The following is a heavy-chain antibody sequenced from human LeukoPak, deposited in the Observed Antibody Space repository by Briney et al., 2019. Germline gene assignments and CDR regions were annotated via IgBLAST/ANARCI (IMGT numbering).Heavy chain of an antibody. CDR3: AKPRQGEYFDY. J-gene: IGHJ4*02. V-gene: IGHV3-74*01. Sequence: PGGSLRLSCAASGFTFSSYWMHWVRQAPGKGLVWVSRINSDGSSTSYADSVKGRFTISRDNSKNTLYLQMNSLRAEDTAVYYCAKPRQGEYFDYWGQGTLVTVSS. CDR2: INSDGSST. CDR1: GFTFSSYW. D-gene: IGHD1-26*01.